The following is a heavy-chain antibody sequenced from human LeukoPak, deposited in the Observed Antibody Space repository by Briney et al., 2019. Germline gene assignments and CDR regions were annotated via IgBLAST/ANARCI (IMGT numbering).Heavy chain of an antibody. D-gene: IGHD3-22*01. J-gene: IGHJ4*02. CDR1: GGSFRGYY. Sequence: PSETLSLTCAVYGGSFRGYYWSWIRQPPGKGLEWIGEINHGGSSNYNPSLKSRVTISVDTSKNQFSLKLSSVTAADTAVYYCARVDDSSGYYRYYFDYWGQGTLVTVSS. CDR3: ARVDDSSGYYRYYFDY. CDR2: INHGGSS. V-gene: IGHV4-34*01.